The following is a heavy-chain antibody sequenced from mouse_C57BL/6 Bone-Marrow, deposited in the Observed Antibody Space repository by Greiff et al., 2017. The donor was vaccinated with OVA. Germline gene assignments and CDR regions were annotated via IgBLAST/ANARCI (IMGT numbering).Heavy chain of an antibody. V-gene: IGHV1-55*01. Sequence: QVQLQQPGAELVKPGASVKMSCKASGYTFTSYWITWVKQRPGQGLEWIGDIYPGSGSTNYTENFKSKATLTLDTSSSTSYMQLSSLTSEDSAVYYCARDPNWDYFDYWGQGTTLTVSS. D-gene: IGHD4-1*01. CDR1: GYTFTSYW. CDR3: ARDPNWDYFDY. CDR2: IYPGSGST. J-gene: IGHJ2*01.